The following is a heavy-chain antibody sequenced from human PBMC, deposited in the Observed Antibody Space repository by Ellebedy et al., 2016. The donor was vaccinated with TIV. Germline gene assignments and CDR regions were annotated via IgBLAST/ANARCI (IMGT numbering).Heavy chain of an antibody. CDR2: IIPIFGTA. J-gene: IGHJ3*02. CDR3: ARVVADYGDYRRADDAFDI. D-gene: IGHD4-17*01. V-gene: IGHV1-69*13. Sequence: SVKVSXKASGGTFSSYAISWVRQAPGQGLEWMGGIIPIFGTANYAQKFQGRVTITANESTSTAYMELSSLRSEDTAVYYCARVVADYGDYRRADDAFDIWGQGTMVTVSS. CDR1: GGTFSSYA.